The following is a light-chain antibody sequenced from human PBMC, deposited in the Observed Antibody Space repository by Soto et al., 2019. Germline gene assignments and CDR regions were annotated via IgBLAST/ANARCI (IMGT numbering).Light chain of an antibody. CDR1: SSDVGSYNL. CDR2: EGS. Sequence: QSVLTQPASVSGSPGQSITISCTGTSSDVGSYNLVSWYQQHPGKAPKLMIYEGSKRPSGVSNRFSGSKSGNTASLIISGLQAEDEADHYCCSYAGSSTFVVFGGGTKLTVL. J-gene: IGLJ2*01. V-gene: IGLV2-23*03. CDR3: CSYAGSSTFVV.